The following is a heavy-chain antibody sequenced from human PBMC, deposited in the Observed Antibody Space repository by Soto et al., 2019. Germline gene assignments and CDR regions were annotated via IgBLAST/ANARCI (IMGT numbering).Heavy chain of an antibody. V-gene: IGHV3-13*01. CDR2: IATAGDT. D-gene: IGHD6-19*01. CDR1: GFTFSRYD. Sequence: PGGSLRLSCAASGFTFSRYDMHWVRQATGKGLEWVSTIATAGDTYYSGSVKGRFTISRDNSRNTVYLQMDSLRAEDTAVYYCTKNRSPEGSGPNYFDYWGLGTLVTVSS. CDR3: TKNRSPEGSGPNYFDY. J-gene: IGHJ4*02.